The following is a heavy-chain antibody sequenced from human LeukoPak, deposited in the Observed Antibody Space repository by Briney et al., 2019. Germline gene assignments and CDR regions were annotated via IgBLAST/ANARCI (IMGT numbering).Heavy chain of an antibody. Sequence: SETLSLTCTVSGGSISSGDYYWSWIRQPPGKGLEWIGYIYYSGSTYYNPSLKSRVTISVDTSKNQFSLKLSSVTAADTAVYYCARSRGRYFDLDVWGQGTTVTASS. V-gene: IGHV4-30-4*01. CDR2: IYYSGST. J-gene: IGHJ6*02. D-gene: IGHD3-9*01. CDR3: ARSRGRYFDLDV. CDR1: GGSISSGDYY.